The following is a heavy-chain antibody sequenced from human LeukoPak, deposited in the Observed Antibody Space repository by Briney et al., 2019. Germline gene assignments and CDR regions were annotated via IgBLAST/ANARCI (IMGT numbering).Heavy chain of an antibody. J-gene: IGHJ4*02. CDR2: MFYIGST. D-gene: IGHD1-26*01. CDR1: GGSISNYY. Sequence: SETLSLTCTVSGGSISNYYWNWFRQPPGKGLEWIGYMFYIGSTNYNPSLQSRVTISVDTSKNQFSLKLSSVTAADTAVYYCASSGLRGATYGYWGQGTLVTVSS. CDR3: ASSGLRGATYGY. V-gene: IGHV4-59*12.